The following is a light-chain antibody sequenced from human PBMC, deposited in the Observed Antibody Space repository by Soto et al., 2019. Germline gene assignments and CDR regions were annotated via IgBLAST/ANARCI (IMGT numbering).Light chain of an antibody. Sequence: QSVLTQPRSVSESPGQSVTISCTGTSSDVGGYNFVSWYQHHPGKAPELMIYDVSERPSGVPDRFSGSKSGYTASLTISGLQAEDEADYYCCSYAGDYSYVFGTGTKVTVL. V-gene: IGLV2-11*01. CDR3: CSYAGDYSYV. J-gene: IGLJ1*01. CDR1: SSDVGGYNF. CDR2: DVS.